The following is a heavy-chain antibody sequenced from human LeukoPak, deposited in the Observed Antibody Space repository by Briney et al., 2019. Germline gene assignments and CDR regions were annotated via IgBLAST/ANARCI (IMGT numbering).Heavy chain of an antibody. CDR2: LSGSGITT. D-gene: IGHD1-1*01. J-gene: IGHJ4*02. Sequence: TGGSLRLSCAASGFTFSNSAMSWVRQAPGKGLEWVSTLSGSGITTYYADSVKGRFTISRDNSKNTLSLQMNSLTAEDTAVYYCAKNPRLEGWIYFDSWGQGILVTVSS. CDR3: AKNPRLEGWIYFDS. V-gene: IGHV3-23*01. CDR1: GFTFSNSA.